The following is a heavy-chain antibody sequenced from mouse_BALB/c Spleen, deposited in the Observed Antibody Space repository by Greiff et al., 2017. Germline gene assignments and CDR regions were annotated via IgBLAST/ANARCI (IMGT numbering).Heavy chain of an antibody. Sequence: VQLQQSGAELARPGASVKMSCKASGYTFTSYTMHWVKQRPGQGLEWIGYINPSSGYTNYNQKFKDKATLTADKSSSTAYLQLSSLTSEDSAVYYCARWDPYAMDYWGQGTSVTVSS. D-gene: IGHD4-1*01. V-gene: IGHV1-4*01. CDR1: GYTFTSYT. CDR3: ARWDPYAMDY. CDR2: INPSSGYT. J-gene: IGHJ4*01.